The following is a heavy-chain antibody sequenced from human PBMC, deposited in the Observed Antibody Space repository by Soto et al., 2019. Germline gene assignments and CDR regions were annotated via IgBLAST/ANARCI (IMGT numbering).Heavy chain of an antibody. D-gene: IGHD3-3*01. CDR3: ARESITIFGVVIMDYYYYGMDV. V-gene: IGHV1-69*13. J-gene: IGHJ6*02. CDR1: GGTFSSYA. CDR2: IIPIFGTA. Sequence: SVKVSCKASGGTFSSYAISWVRQAPGQGLEWMGGIIPIFGTANYAQKFQGRVTITADESTSTAYMELSSLRSEDTAVYYCARESITIFGVVIMDYYYYGMDVWGQGTTVTVSS.